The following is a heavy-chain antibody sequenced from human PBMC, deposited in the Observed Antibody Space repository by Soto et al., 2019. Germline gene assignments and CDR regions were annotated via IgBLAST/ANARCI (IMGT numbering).Heavy chain of an antibody. CDR3: ARHSLATQPGDY. D-gene: IGHD5-12*01. V-gene: IGHV5-51*01. J-gene: IGHJ4*02. CDR2: MFPWTSDT. Sequence: TGESLKISCQGSGYTFNSFWIGWVRQMPGEGLEWMGLMFPWTSDTRYSPSFQGQVTISVDNSIDTAYLEWTTLRASDSAMYYCARHSLATQPGDYWGQGTRVTVSS. CDR1: GYTFNSFW.